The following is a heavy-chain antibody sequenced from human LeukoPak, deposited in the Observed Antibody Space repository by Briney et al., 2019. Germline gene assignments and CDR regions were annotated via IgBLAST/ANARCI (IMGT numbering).Heavy chain of an antibody. CDR3: ARESPRRAVTGMDY. D-gene: IGHD6-19*01. J-gene: IGHJ4*02. CDR1: GYSFINYG. V-gene: IGHV1-18*01. Sequence: ASVKVSCKTSGYSFINYGISWVRQAPGQGLEWMGWISAYNGYTDFAERFQGRVTMTTDTSTSIAYMELRSLRSDDTAVYYCARESPRRAVTGMDYWGQGTLVTVSS. CDR2: ISAYNGYT.